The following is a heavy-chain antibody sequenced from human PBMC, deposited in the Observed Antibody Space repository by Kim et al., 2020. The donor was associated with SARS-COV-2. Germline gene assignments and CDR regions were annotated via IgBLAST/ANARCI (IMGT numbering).Heavy chain of an antibody. D-gene: IGHD4-17*01. CDR1: GGSISSGGYY. CDR2: IYYSGST. Sequence: SETLSLTCTVSGGSISSGGYYWSWIRQHPGKGLEWIGYIYYSGSTYYNPSLKSRVTISVDTSKNQFSLKLSSVTAADTAVYYCARELTTVTTAYFDYWGQGTLVTVSS. CDR3: ARELTTVTTAYFDY. J-gene: IGHJ4*02. V-gene: IGHV4-31*03.